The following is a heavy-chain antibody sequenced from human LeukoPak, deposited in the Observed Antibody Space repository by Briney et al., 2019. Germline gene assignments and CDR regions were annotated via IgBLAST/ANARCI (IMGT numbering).Heavy chain of an antibody. CDR3: ARRARATAGGDYFDY. D-gene: IGHD6-13*01. CDR1: GGSISSYY. Sequence: SETLSLTCTVSGGSISSYYWTWIRQPPGKGLEWIGYIYYSGNTNYNPSPNSRVTISLDTSRSQFSLRLSSVTAADTAVYYCARRARATAGGDYFDYWGQGTLVTVSS. V-gene: IGHV4-59*08. J-gene: IGHJ4*02. CDR2: IYYSGNT.